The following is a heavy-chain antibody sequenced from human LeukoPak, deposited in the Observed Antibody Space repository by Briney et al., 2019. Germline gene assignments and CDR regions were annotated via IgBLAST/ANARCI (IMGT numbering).Heavy chain of an antibody. CDR1: GFTFSSYA. D-gene: IGHD3-3*01. CDR3: AKDLTSYDFWSGYKPPPEEYFQH. V-gene: IGHV3-23*01. CDR2: ISGSGGST. Sequence: TGGSLRLSCAASGFTFSSYAMSWVRQAPGKGLEWVSAISGSGGSTYYADSVKGRFTISRDNSKNTLYLQMNSLRAEDTAVYYCAKDLTSYDFWSGYKPPPEEYFQHWGQGTLVTVSS. J-gene: IGHJ1*01.